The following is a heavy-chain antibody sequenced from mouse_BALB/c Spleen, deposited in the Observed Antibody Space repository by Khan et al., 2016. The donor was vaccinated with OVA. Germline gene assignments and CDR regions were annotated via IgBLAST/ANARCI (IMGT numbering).Heavy chain of an antibody. CDR2: IWSDGRT. Sequence: VQLLETGPDLVAPSQSLSITCTVSGFSLTSYAIHWVRQPPGKGLEWLVVIWSDGRTTYNSALNSRLSISKDNSKSQVFLKINSLQTDDTAMYYCARHQFPLSMDSWGQGTSVTVSS. CDR3: ARHQFPLSMDS. CDR1: GFSLTSYA. J-gene: IGHJ4*01. V-gene: IGHV2-6-2*01.